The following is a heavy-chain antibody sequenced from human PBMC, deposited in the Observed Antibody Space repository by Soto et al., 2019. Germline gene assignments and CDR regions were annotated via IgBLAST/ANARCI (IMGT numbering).Heavy chain of an antibody. J-gene: IGHJ4*02. Sequence: QSGGSLRLSCAASGFTFSSYGMHWVRQAPGKGLEWVAVIWYDGSNKYYADSVKGRFTISRDNSKNTLYLQMNSLRAEDTAVYYCARDGKVTVVVPAAISVFDYWGQGTLVTVSS. CDR3: ARDGKVTVVVPAAISVFDY. CDR2: IWYDGSNK. V-gene: IGHV3-33*01. D-gene: IGHD2-2*01. CDR1: GFTFSSYG.